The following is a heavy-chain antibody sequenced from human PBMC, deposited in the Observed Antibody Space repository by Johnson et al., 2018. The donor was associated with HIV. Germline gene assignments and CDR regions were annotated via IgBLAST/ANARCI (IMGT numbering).Heavy chain of an antibody. J-gene: IGHJ3*02. Sequence: VQLVESGGGLVQPGGSLRLSCAASGFTFSSYDMHWVRQATGKGLEWVSAIGTAGDTYYPGSVKGRFTISRENAKNSLFLQMNSLTVEDTAVYYCARSQLLAIDVFNMWGQGTMVTVSS. CDR2: IGTAGDT. CDR3: ARSQLLAIDVFNM. CDR1: GFTFSSYD. V-gene: IGHV3-13*01.